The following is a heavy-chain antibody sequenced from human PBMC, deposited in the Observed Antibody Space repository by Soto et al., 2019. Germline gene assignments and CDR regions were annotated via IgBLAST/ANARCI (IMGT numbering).Heavy chain of an antibody. J-gene: IGHJ6*02. D-gene: IGHD3-10*01. V-gene: IGHV3-13*01. Sequence: LRLSCAASGFTFSSYDMHWVRQATGKGLEWVSAIGTAGDTYYPGSVKGRFTISRENAKNSLYLQMNSLRAGDTAVYYCAREYYYGSGTRAYGMDVWGQGTTVTVSS. CDR3: AREYYYGSGTRAYGMDV. CDR1: GFTFSSYD. CDR2: IGTAGDT.